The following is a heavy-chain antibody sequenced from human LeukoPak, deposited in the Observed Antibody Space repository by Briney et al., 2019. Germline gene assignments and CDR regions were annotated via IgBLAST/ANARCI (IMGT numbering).Heavy chain of an antibody. CDR1: GYTFISYY. CDR2: INPSGGST. J-gene: IGHJ4*02. CDR3: ARVPGTGYYDY. D-gene: IGHD3/OR15-3a*01. V-gene: IGHV1-46*01. Sequence: GASVKVSCKASGYTFISYYIHWVRQAPGQGLEWMGMINPSGGSTSYAQKFQGRVTMTRDTSMSTVYMELSSLRSEDTAVYYCARVPGTGYYDYWGQGTLVTVSS.